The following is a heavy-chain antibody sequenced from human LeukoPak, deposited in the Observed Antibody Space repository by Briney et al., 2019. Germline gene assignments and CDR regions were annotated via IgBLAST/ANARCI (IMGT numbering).Heavy chain of an antibody. CDR3: ARDQNRASDV. CDR2: ITSSGANT. J-gene: IGHJ6*04. V-gene: IGHV3-23*01. Sequence: PGGSLRLSCAASGFTFSTYAMSWVRQAPGKGLEWVSSITSSGANTYHAVSVKGRFTISRDNSKDTLYLQMNSLRAEDTAVYYCARDQNRASDVWGKGTMVTVSS. CDR1: GFTFSTYA. D-gene: IGHD3-10*01.